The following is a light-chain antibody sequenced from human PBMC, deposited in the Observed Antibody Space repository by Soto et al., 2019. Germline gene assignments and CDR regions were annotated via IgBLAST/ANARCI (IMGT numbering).Light chain of an antibody. CDR2: DPS. Sequence: EILMTQSPATLSVSPGESVTLSFSASHRVSSYLAWFPQKPGQASKLTISDPSNRATGTPARFSGSGSGTDFTLTISSLEPEDFAVYYCQQRNSWPLTFGGGTKVDIK. J-gene: IGKJ4*01. CDR1: HRVSSY. CDR3: QQRNSWPLT. V-gene: IGKV3-11*01.